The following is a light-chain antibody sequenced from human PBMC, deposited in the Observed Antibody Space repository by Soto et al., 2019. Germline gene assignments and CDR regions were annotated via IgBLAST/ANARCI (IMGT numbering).Light chain of an antibody. J-gene: IGKJ1*01. V-gene: IGKV3D-11*01. CDR2: IAT. CDR1: QAVNTR. CDR3: HQRQSWPRT. Sequence: EIVLTQSPATLSSFPGDRVTLSCRASQAVNTRLAWYQHKPGQAPRLLIYIATNRAAGFPARFSGSGSGTDFTLTISNVEPEDFAVYSCHQRQSWPRTVGQGTTVDIK.